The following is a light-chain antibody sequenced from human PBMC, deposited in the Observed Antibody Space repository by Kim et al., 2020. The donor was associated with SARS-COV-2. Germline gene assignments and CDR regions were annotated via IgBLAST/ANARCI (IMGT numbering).Light chain of an antibody. J-gene: IGLJ1*01. CDR3: QAWDSSIYV. CDR2: RDN. Sequence: VSPGQSASITCSGDKLGDKYASWYQQKPGQSPVVVIFRDNRRPSGIPERFSGSNSGNTATLTISGTQAMDEADYYCQAWDSSIYVFGTGTKVTVL. CDR1: KLGDKY. V-gene: IGLV3-1*01.